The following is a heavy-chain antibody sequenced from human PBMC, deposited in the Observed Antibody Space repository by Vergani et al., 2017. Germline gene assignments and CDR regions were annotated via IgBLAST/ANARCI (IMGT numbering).Heavy chain of an antibody. CDR2: ISYDGSNK. J-gene: IGHJ4*02. D-gene: IGHD3-10*01. CDR1: GFTFSSYA. V-gene: IGHV3-30-3*01. Sequence: QVQLVESGGGVVQPGRSLRLSCAASGFTFSSYAMRWVRQAPGKGLEWVAVISYDGSNKYYADSVKGRFTISRDNSKNTLYLQMNSLRAEDTAVYYCARDLVRNYYGSGTFDYWGQGTLVTVSS. CDR3: ARDLVRNYYGSGTFDY.